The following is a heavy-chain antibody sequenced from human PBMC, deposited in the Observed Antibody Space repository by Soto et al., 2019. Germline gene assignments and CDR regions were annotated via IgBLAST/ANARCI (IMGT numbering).Heavy chain of an antibody. CDR2: ISYDGSNK. Sequence: PGGSLRLSCAASGFTFSSYVMHWVRQSPGKGLEWVAVISYDGSNKYYADSVKGRFTISRDNSKNTLYLQMNSLRAEDTAVYYCAKIIPNRVLRYFDWEDYWGQGTLVTVSS. CDR1: GFTFSSYV. J-gene: IGHJ4*02. V-gene: IGHV3-30*18. CDR3: AKIIPNRVLRYFDWEDY. D-gene: IGHD3-9*01.